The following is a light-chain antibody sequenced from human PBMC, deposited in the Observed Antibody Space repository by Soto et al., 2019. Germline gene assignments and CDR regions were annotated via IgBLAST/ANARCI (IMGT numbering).Light chain of an antibody. V-gene: IGKV1-5*03. CDR2: KAS. J-gene: IGKJ1*01. CDR3: QQYKSYYTWT. CDR1: QTISSW. Sequence: IQMTQSPSTLSGSVGDRVTITCRASQTISSWLDWYQQKPGKGHKPLIYKASTLKSGVPSRSSVSGSGTGFTLTISSLQPDDFAIYYCQQYKSYYTWTFGQGTKVDIK.